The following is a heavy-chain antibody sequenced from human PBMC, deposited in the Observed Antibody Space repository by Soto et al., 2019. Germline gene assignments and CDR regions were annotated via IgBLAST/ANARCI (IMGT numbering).Heavy chain of an antibody. CDR2: TYYRSKWYS. V-gene: IGHV6-1*01. CDR1: GDSVSSNSAA. J-gene: IGHJ3*02. D-gene: IGHD2-2*01. Sequence: SQTLSLTCDISGDSVSSNSAAWNWIRQTPSRGLEWLGRTYYRSKWYSNYAISVKSRVTVNPDTFKNQFSLQLSSVTPEDTAVYYCARDASRCCSYTGCFAFDIWGQGTMVTVSS. CDR3: ARDASRCCSYTGCFAFDI.